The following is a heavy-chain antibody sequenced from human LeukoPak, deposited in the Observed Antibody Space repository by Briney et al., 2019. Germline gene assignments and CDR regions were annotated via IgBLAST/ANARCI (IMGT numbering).Heavy chain of an antibody. D-gene: IGHD1-26*01. CDR2: INYNSGTR. CDR1: VYTFFCYY. CDR3: ARGRGGATTGFDG. V-gene: IGHV1-2*07. Sequence: SVTASFKSSVYTFFCYYMHWVRQPPAQGLESMGWINYNSGTRNYAPKLQGRVTFSIDNSINTAYMGLSSLTSDDTAIYYCARGRGGATTGFDGWG. J-gene: IGHJ3*01.